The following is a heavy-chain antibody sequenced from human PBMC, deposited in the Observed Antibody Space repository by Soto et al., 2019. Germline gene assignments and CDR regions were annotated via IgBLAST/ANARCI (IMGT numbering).Heavy chain of an antibody. CDR3: ARGYSSTWRRLFDN. J-gene: IGHJ4*02. CDR2: ISNSGNTI. D-gene: IGHD6-13*01. CDR1: GFNFSDFY. Sequence: QVQLVESGGGLVKPEGSLRLSCLASGFNFSDFYMSWIRQTPGKGLEWISYISNSGNTIKYADSMKGRFTISRDNDKKSLFLQIKSLRAEDTAVYYCARGYSSTWRRLFDNWGQGTLVTVSS. V-gene: IGHV3-11*01.